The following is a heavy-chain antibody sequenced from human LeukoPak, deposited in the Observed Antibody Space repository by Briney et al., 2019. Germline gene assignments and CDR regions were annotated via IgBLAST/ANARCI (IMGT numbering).Heavy chain of an antibody. V-gene: IGHV4-59*06. D-gene: IGHD4-23*01. Sequence: SETLSLTCTISGGSISTFYWSWIRQPPGKGLEWIGYIYYSGSTYYNPSLKSRVTISVDTSKNQFSLKLSSVTAADTAVYYCARAPLGYGGKAYYFDYWGQGTLVTVSS. CDR3: ARAPLGYGGKAYYFDY. CDR1: GGSISTFY. J-gene: IGHJ4*02. CDR2: IYYSGST.